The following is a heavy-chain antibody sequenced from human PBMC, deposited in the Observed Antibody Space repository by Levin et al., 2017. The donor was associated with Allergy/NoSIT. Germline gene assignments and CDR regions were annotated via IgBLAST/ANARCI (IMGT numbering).Heavy chain of an antibody. CDR1: GYTFTGYY. CDR2: INPNSGGT. D-gene: IGHD4-11*01. Sequence: KSGESLKISCKASGYTFTGYYMHWVRQAPGQGLEWMGRINPNSGGTNYAQKFQGRVTMTRDTSISTAYMELSRLRSDDTAVYYCACMTTVTTGWFDPWGQGTLVTVSS. V-gene: IGHV1-2*06. CDR3: ACMTTVTTGWFDP. J-gene: IGHJ5*02.